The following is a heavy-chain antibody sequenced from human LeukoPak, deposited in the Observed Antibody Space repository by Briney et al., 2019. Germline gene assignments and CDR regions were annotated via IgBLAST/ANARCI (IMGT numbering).Heavy chain of an antibody. Sequence: GGSLRLSCAASGFTFSKEAMHWVRQAPGKGLEYVSTITYNGDSTYYADSVKGRFTISRDNSKDTLYLQMGSLRAEDTAVYYCARDYSGTHSFDYWGQGTLVTVSS. V-gene: IGHV3-64*02. CDR3: ARDYSGTHSFDY. CDR1: GFTFSKEA. D-gene: IGHD1-26*01. CDR2: ITYNGDST. J-gene: IGHJ4*02.